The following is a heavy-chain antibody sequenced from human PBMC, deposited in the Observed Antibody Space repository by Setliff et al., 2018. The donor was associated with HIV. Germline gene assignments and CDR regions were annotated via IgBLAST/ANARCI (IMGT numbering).Heavy chain of an antibody. V-gene: IGHV1-2*02. CDR3: ARVADRNYDFWSAYEY. CDR1: ADIFNAYY. Sequence: PSVKVSCKASADIFNAYYIHWVRQAPGQGLEWMGWITPNGDDTNYPQKFEGRVTLTRDTSIATAYMELRSLTSDDTAVYYCARVADRNYDFWSAYEYWGQGTLVTVSS. CDR2: ITPNGDDT. D-gene: IGHD3-3*01. J-gene: IGHJ4*02.